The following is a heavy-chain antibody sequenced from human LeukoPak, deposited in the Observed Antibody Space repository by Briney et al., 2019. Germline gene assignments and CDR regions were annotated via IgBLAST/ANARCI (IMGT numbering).Heavy chain of an antibody. V-gene: IGHV3-30*02. D-gene: IGHD2-2*01. CDR2: IRYDGSNK. CDR3: ATSGGGIVVVPAAIPDDAFDI. Sequence: GGSLRLSCAASGFTFSSYGMRWVRQAPGKGLEWVAFIRYDGSNKYYADSVKGRFTISRDNSKNTLYLQMNSLRAEDTAVYYCATSGGGIVVVPAAIPDDAFDIWGQGTMVTVSS. J-gene: IGHJ3*02. CDR1: GFTFSSYG.